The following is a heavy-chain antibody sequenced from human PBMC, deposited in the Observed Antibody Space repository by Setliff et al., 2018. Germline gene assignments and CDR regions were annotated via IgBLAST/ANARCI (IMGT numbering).Heavy chain of an antibody. CDR2: INIGGGSA. J-gene: IGHJ4*02. Sequence: ASVKVSCKASGYTFTSYYMYWLRQAPGQGPEWMGMINIGGGSASYAQKFQDRVTITADVSARTATLELSSLTSEDTAVYYCARDSRLGFYYFDFWGRGTLVTVSS. V-gene: IGHV1-46*01. CDR1: GYTFTSYY. CDR3: ARDSRLGFYYFDF. D-gene: IGHD7-27*01.